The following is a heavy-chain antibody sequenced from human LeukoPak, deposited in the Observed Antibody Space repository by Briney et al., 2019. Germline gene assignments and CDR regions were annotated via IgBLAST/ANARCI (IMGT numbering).Heavy chain of an antibody. J-gene: IGHJ4*02. CDR2: ISSSGSTI. CDR1: GFTFSSYE. V-gene: IGHV3-48*03. Sequence: PGGSLRLSCAASGFTFSSYEMNWVRQAPGKGLEWVSYISSSGSTIYYADSVKGRFTISRDNAKNSLYLQMNSLRAEDTAVYCCAGGHSSGYYPIDYWGQGTLVTVSS. CDR3: AGGHSSGYYPIDY. D-gene: IGHD3-22*01.